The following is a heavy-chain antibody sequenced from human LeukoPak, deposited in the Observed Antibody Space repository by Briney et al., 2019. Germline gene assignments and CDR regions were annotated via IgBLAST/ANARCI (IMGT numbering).Heavy chain of an antibody. J-gene: IGHJ2*01. V-gene: IGHV1-69-2*01. Sequence: GASVKVSCKASGYTFTDYYMHWVQQAPGKGLEWMGRVDPEDGETIYAEKFQGRVTITADTSTDTAYMELSSLRSEDTAVYYCARDFGERYSSPDWYFDLWGRGTLVTVSS. D-gene: IGHD3-16*01. CDR1: GYTFTDYY. CDR2: VDPEDGET. CDR3: ARDFGERYSSPDWYFDL.